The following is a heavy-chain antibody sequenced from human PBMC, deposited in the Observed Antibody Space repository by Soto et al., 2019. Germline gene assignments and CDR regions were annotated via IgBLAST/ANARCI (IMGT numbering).Heavy chain of an antibody. J-gene: IGHJ4*02. Sequence: GGSLRLSCVVSGFTFSSSWMHWVRQAPGKGLVWVSRINSDGSSTNYGDSVEGRFTTSRDNAKNMLYLQMNSLRAEDTALYYCVTGWSGYWGQGNLVTVSS. V-gene: IGHV3-74*01. CDR1: GFTFSSSW. CDR3: VTGWSGY. D-gene: IGHD2-15*01. CDR2: INSDGSST.